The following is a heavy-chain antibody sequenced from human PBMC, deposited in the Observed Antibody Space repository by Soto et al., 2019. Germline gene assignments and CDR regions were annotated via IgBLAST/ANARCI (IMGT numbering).Heavy chain of an antibody. V-gene: IGHV3-23*01. CDR1: GFTFSSYA. J-gene: IGHJ5*02. D-gene: IGHD5-12*01. CDR3: PKDRGMATITRGWFDT. CDR2: ISGSGGST. Sequence: EVQLLESGGGLVQPGGSLRLSCAASGFTFSSYAMSWVRQAPGKGLEWVSVISGSGGSTYYADSVKGRFTISRDNAKHTVYLKMNSLRAEDTAVYYCPKDRGMATITRGWFDTWGQGNLVTVSS.